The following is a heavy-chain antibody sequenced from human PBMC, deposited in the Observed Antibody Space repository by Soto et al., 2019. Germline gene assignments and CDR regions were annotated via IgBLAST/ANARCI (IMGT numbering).Heavy chain of an antibody. D-gene: IGHD6-19*01. CDR2: ISYDGSNK. J-gene: IGHJ4*02. CDR3: AREKYSSGWSFDY. Sequence: QVQLVESGGGVVQPGRSLRLSCAASGFTFSSYAMHWVRQAPGKGLEWVAVISYDGSNKYYADSVKGRFTISRDNSKNTLYLQMNSLSAEDTAVYYCAREKYSSGWSFDYWGQGTLVTVSS. CDR1: GFTFSSYA. V-gene: IGHV3-30-3*01.